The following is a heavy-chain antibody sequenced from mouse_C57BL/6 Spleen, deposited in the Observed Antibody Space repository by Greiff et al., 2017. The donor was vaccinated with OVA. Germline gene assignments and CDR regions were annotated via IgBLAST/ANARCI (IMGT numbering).Heavy chain of an antibody. D-gene: IGHD1-1*01. CDR3: ARGADYYGSSHWYFDV. CDR1: GYTFTTYP. J-gene: IGHJ1*03. CDR2: FHPYNDDT. Sequence: VQLQQSGAELVKPGASVKMSCKASGYTFTTYPIEWMKQNHGKSLEWIGNFHPYNDDTKYNEKFKGKATLTVEKSSSTVYLELSRLTSDDSAVYYGARGADYYGSSHWYFDVWGTGTTVTVSA. V-gene: IGHV1-47*01.